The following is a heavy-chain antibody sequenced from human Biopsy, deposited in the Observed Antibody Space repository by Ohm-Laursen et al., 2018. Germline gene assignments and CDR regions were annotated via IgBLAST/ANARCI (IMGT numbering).Heavy chain of an antibody. CDR2: IYPGGST. V-gene: IGHV4-4*07. CDR1: GGDINNYY. Sequence: GTLSLTCHVSGGDINNYYWSWIRQPAGKGLEWIGRIYPGGSTNYNPSPKSRVTMSVDTSKKQLSLGLRSVTAADTAMYYCASVVLGPTNDAFDLWGQGTMVVVSS. CDR3: ASVVLGPTNDAFDL. J-gene: IGHJ3*01. D-gene: IGHD3-22*01.